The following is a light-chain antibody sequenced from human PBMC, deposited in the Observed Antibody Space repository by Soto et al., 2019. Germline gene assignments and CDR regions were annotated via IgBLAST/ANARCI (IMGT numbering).Light chain of an antibody. CDR3: QQYNNYSGT. V-gene: IGKV1-5*01. J-gene: IGKJ1*01. CDR1: QSINTW. CDR2: DAS. Sequence: DIQMTQSPSTLSASIGDRVTITCRASQSINTWLAWYQQKPGKAPNLLIYDASSLENGVPSRFSGSGSGTEFTLTISSLQPDDFATYHCQQYNNYSGTFGQGAKVEIK.